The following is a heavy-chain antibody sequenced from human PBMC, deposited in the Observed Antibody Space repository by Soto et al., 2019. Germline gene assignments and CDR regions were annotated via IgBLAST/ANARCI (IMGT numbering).Heavy chain of an antibody. Sequence: GSLRLSCAASGFTFSSYGMSWVRQAPGKGLEWVSSISGSGGSTYYADSVKGRFTISRDNSKNTLYLQMSSLRAEDTAVYYCANRNDYGSGSYFPFDHWGQGTLVTVPQ. V-gene: IGHV3-23*01. J-gene: IGHJ4*02. CDR2: ISGSGGST. CDR1: GFTFSSYG. D-gene: IGHD3-10*01. CDR3: ANRNDYGSGSYFPFDH.